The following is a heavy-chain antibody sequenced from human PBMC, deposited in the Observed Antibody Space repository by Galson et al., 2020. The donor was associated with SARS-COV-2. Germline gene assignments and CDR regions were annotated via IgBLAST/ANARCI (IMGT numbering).Heavy chain of an antibody. V-gene: IGHV2-26*01. J-gene: IGHJ6*02. Sequence: KMSGPPLANPTEPLTLTCTVSGFSLSHARMGVSWIRQPPGKALEWLAHIFSNDEKSYSTSLKSRLTISKDTSKSQVVLTMTNMDPVDTATYYCARIQLEITIFGVVVYGMDVWGQGTTVTVSS. CDR3: ARIQLEITIFGVVVYGMDV. CDR1: GFSLSHARMG. D-gene: IGHD3-3*01. CDR2: IFSNDEK.